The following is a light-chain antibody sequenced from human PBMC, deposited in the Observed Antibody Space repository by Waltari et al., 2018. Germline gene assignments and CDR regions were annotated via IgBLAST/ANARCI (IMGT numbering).Light chain of an antibody. V-gene: IGKV3-15*01. CDR1: QNIRTY. Sequence: EIVMTQSPATLSVSPGDTATLSCRASQNIRTYLAWYQQKPGQAPRLLMYDSSSRATDFPARFSGSGSGTTFTLTIRSLQSEDYALYYCHQYNEWPHTFGQGTNLVIK. CDR2: DSS. CDR3: HQYNEWPHT. J-gene: IGKJ2*01.